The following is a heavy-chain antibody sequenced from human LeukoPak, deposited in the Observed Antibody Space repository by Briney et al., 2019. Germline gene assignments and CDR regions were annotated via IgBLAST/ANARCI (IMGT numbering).Heavy chain of an antibody. CDR1: GFISSTYG. J-gene: IGHJ4*02. CDR2: IQFDGSIE. Sequence: GGSLRLSCTASGFISSTYGMHWVRQAPGKGLEWVAFIQFDGSIEFYIDSVKGRFTISRDNSKNTLYLQMNSLRPEDTAVYYCAEDQQLQPFHYWGQGTLVTVSS. V-gene: IGHV3-30*02. D-gene: IGHD4-11*01. CDR3: AEDQQLQPFHY.